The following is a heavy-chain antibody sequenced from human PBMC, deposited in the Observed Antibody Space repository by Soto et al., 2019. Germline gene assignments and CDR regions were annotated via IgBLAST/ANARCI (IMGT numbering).Heavy chain of an antibody. CDR3: TTDSHSSGWYGYGMEV. J-gene: IGHJ6*02. D-gene: IGHD6-19*01. Sequence: VRSLRLSCAASGFPCSHVWLSWVRPGPGKGLEWLGRIKSRTENETTDYAAPVKGRFTISRDDSKNTLYLQMNSLKTEDTAVYDCTTDSHSSGWYGYGMEVWGQGTTVTVS. V-gene: IGHV3-15*01. CDR2: IKSRTENETT. CDR1: GFPCSHVW.